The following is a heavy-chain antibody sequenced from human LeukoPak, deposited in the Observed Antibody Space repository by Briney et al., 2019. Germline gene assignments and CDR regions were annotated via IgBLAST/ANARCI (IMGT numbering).Heavy chain of an antibody. CDR3: ARPYSSSYYGSGSYPY. Sequence: SETLSLTCTVSGDSISSYYWSWIRQPPGKGLEWIGYIYYSGSTNYNPSLKSRVTISIDTSKNQFSLKLSSVTAADTAVYYCARPYSSSYYGSGSYPYWGQGTLVTVSS. V-gene: IGHV4-59*01. CDR2: IYYSGST. CDR1: GDSISSYY. D-gene: IGHD3-10*01. J-gene: IGHJ4*02.